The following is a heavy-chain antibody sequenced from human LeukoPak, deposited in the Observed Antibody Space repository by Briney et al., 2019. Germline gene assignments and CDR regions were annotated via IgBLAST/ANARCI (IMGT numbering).Heavy chain of an antibody. CDR3: ARGGRDFYDSSDDWYFDL. CDR2: INAGNGIT. CDR1: GYTFTSYA. D-gene: IGHD3-22*01. J-gene: IGHJ2*01. Sequence: ASVKVSCKASGYTFTSYAIHWVRQAPGQRLEWMGWINAGNGITKYSQEFQGRVTITRDTSASTAYMELSSLRSEDTAVYYCARGGRDFYDSSDDWYFDLWGRGTLVTVSS. V-gene: IGHV1-3*03.